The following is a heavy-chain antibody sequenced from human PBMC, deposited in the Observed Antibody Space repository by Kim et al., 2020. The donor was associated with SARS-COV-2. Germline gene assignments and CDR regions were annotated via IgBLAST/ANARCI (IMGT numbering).Heavy chain of an antibody. J-gene: IGHJ4*02. CDR1: GFLFSSFA. CDR2: ISFDGRLQ. D-gene: IGHD2-15*01. Sequence: GGSLRLSCAASGFLFSSFAIHWVRQAPGKGLEWVAVISFDGRLQYYAGSVTGRFTISRDDSKSTVSLQMNTLRAEDTGVYYCAREMESGSVPTFDYWGQG. CDR3: AREMESGSVPTFDY. V-gene: IGHV3-30*04.